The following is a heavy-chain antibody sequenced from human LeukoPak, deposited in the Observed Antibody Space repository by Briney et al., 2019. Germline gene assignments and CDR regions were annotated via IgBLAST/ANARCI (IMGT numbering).Heavy chain of an antibody. CDR3: ARGRGARVLYSGYDLRGYYYYYGMDV. CDR1: GGSFSGYY. V-gene: IGHV4-34*01. CDR2: INHSGST. J-gene: IGHJ6*02. D-gene: IGHD5-12*01. Sequence: KPSETLSLTCAVYGGSFSGYYWSWIRQPPGKGLEWIGEINHSGSTNYNPSLKSRVTISVDTSKNQFSLKLSSVTAADTAVYYCARGRGARVLYSGYDLRGYYYYYGMDVWGQGTTVTVSS.